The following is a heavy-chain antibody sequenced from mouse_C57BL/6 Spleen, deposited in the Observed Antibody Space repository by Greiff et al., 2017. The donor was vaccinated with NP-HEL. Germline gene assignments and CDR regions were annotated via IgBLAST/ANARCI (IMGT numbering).Heavy chain of an antibody. V-gene: IGHV1-84*01. J-gene: IGHJ1*03. CDR3: ARAPHYYGIGGDFDV. CDR1: GYTFTAYY. D-gene: IGHD1-1*01. CDR2: IYPAGGNP. Sequence: VQLQQSGPELVKPGASVKISCKASGYTFTAYYINWVKQRPGQGLEWIGWIYPAGGNPKYNEKFKGKATLTVDTSSSTAYIQLSSLYAEDSAVYFCARAPHYYGIGGDFDVWGTGTTVTVSS.